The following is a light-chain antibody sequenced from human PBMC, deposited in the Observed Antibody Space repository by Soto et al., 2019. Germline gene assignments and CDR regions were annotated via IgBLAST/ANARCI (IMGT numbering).Light chain of an antibody. CDR3: GSYAGSYTVV. V-gene: IGLV2-11*01. Sequence: QSVLTQPRSVSGSPGQSVTISCTGTSSDVGGYNYVYWYQQQPGKAPKLMIYDVSKRPSAVPDRFSGSKSGDTASLTISGLQAEDEGDYYGGSYAGSYTVVFGGGSKLTVL. CDR1: SSDVGGYNY. CDR2: DVS. J-gene: IGLJ2*01.